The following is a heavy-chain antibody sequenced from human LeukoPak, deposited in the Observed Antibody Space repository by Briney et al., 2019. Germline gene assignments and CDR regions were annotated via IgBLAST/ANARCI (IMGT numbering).Heavy chain of an antibody. D-gene: IGHD6-6*01. CDR1: GGSISSYY. CDR2: IYYSGST. CDR3: ARLSEDSSYYRGMDV. J-gene: IGHJ6*02. Sequence: SETLSLTCTVSGGSISSYYWSWIRQPPGKGLEWIGYIYYSGSTNYNPSLKSRVTISVDTSKNQFSLKLSSVTAADTAVYYCARLSEDSSYYRGMDVWGQGTTVTVSS. V-gene: IGHV4-59*08.